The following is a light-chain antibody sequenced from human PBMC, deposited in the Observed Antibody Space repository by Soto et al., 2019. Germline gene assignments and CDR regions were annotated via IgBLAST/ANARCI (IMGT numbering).Light chain of an antibody. CDR1: QSVKTY. CDR3: QHRSIWPVS. Sequence: EIVLTHCPATLSLSLGERATLSCAASQSVKTYLAWYQQKPGLPPRLLIYDASNRATGIPARFSGSGSGTDFTLTISSLEPEDFAVYYCQHRSIWPVSFGQGTRLEIK. J-gene: IGKJ5*01. CDR2: DAS. V-gene: IGKV3-11*01.